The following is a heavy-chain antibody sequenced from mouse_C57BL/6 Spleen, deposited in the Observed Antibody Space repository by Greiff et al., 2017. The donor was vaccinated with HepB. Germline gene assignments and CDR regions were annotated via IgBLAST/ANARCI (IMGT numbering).Heavy chain of an antibody. Sequence: QVHVKQSGPGLVQPSQSLSITCTVSGFSLTSYGVHWVRQSPGKGLEWLGVIWSGGSTDYNAAFISRLSISKYNSKSQVFFKMNSLQADDTAIYYCARNEGSSYWYFDVWGTGTTVTVSS. D-gene: IGHD1-1*01. CDR3: ARNEGSSYWYFDV. V-gene: IGHV2-2*01. CDR2: IWSGGST. CDR1: GFSLTSYG. J-gene: IGHJ1*03.